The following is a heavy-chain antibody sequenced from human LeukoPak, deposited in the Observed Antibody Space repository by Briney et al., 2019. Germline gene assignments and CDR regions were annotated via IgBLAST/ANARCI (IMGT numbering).Heavy chain of an antibody. CDR1: GGTFSNFA. CDR3: ARGGDYCGGDCYSSWFDP. J-gene: IGHJ5*02. Sequence: ASVKVSCKASGGTFSNFAISWVRQAPGQGLEWMGWISAYNGNTNYAQKLQGRVTMTTDTSTSTAYMELRSLRSDDTAVYYCARGGDYCGGDCYSSWFDPWGQGTLVTVSS. CDR2: ISAYNGNT. D-gene: IGHD2-21*02. V-gene: IGHV1-18*01.